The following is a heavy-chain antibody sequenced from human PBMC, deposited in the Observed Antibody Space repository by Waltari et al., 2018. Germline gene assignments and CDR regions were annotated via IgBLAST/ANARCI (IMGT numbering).Heavy chain of an antibody. CDR2: INPHSGEV. V-gene: IGHV1-8*01. J-gene: IGHJ5*02. CDR1: GYSFTSYD. CDR3: SDSSGP. D-gene: IGHD3-22*01. Sequence: VQLVQSGAEVKKPGASVKVSCEAVGYSFTSYDVNWVRQATGQGLEWMGWINPHSGEVGYTQRFQGRITMTRNTSINTVYMELSSLTADDTATYYCSDSSGPWGQGTLVTVSS.